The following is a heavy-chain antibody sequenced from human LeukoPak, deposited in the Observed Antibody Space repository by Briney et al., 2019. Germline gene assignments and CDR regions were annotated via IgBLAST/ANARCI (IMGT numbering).Heavy chain of an antibody. D-gene: IGHD4-17*01. V-gene: IGHV4-59*01. CDR3: ARVSKGDYAYYYYYMDV. CDR2: IYYSGST. CDR1: GGSISSYY. J-gene: IGHJ6*03. Sequence: SETLSLTCTVSGGSISSYYWSWIRQPPGKGLEWIGYIYYSGSTNYNPSLKSRVTISVDTSKNQFSLKLSSVTAADTAVYYCARVSKGDYAYYYYYMDVWGKGTTVTISS.